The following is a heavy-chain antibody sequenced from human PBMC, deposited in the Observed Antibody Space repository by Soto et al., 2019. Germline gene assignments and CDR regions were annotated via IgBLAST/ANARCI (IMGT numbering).Heavy chain of an antibody. J-gene: IGHJ3*02. CDR1: GYTFTSYD. CDR3: AREIYIWGSYRYSLDAFDI. CDR2: MNPNSGNT. Sequence: ASVKVSCKASGYTFTSYDINWVRQATGQGLEWMGWMNPNSGNTGYAQKFQGRVTMTRNTSISTAYMELSSLRSEDTAVYYCAREIYIWGSYRYSLDAFDIWGQGTMVTVSS. V-gene: IGHV1-8*01. D-gene: IGHD3-16*02.